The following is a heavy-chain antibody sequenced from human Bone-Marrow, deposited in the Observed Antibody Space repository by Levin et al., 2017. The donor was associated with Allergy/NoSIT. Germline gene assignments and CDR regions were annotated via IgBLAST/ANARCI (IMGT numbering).Heavy chain of an antibody. Sequence: PGGSLRLSCAASGFTFSDHYMNWVRQAPGKGLEWVGRIRNKANSYTTEYAASVKGRFTISRDDSKSSLYLQMNGLLTEDTAVYYCSRAPIVVIAAARYSYMDVWGKGTTVTVSS. CDR1: GFTFSDHY. V-gene: IGHV3-72*01. CDR3: SRAPIVVIAAARYSYMDV. CDR2: IRNKANSYTT. J-gene: IGHJ6*03. D-gene: IGHD2-15*01.